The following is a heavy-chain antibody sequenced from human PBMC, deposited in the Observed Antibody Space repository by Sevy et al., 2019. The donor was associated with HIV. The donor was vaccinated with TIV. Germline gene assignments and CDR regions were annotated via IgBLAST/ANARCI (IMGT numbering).Heavy chain of an antibody. J-gene: IGHJ6*02. V-gene: IGHV3-11*06. CDR1: GFTFSDYY. D-gene: IGHD5-12*01. Sequence: GGSLRLSCAASGFTFSDYYMSWIRQAPGKGLEWVSYISSSSSYTNYADSVKGRFTISRDNAKNSLYLQMNSLRAEDTAVYYCARDKVATSYYYYGMDVWGQRTTVTVSS. CDR2: ISSSSSYT. CDR3: ARDKVATSYYYYGMDV.